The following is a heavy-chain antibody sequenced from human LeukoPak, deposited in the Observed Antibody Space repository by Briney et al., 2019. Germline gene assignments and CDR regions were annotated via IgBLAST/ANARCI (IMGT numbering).Heavy chain of an antibody. Sequence: PSETLSLTCTVSDYSIRSDYYWGWIRQPPGKGLESSGSINHSGSTYYNPSLKSRVTISLDTSTNQFSLKLSSVTAADTAVYYCARSNYCSGGTCFYYYYMDVWGKGTTVTVSS. J-gene: IGHJ6*03. CDR1: DYSIRSDYY. V-gene: IGHV4-38-2*02. CDR3: ARSNYCSGGTCFYYYYMDV. CDR2: INHSGST. D-gene: IGHD2-15*01.